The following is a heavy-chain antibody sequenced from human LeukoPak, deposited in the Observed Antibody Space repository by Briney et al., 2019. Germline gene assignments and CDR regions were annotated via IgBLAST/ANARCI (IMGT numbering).Heavy chain of an antibody. Sequence: GGSLRLSCAASGFTVSSNYMSWVRQAPGKGLEWVSVIYSGGSTYYADSVKGRFTISRDNSKNTLYLQMNSLRAEDTAVYYCARSSSYYHFGMDVWGQGTTVTVSS. J-gene: IGHJ6*02. CDR2: IYSGGST. D-gene: IGHD3-22*01. CDR1: GFTVSSNY. V-gene: IGHV3-53*05. CDR3: ARSSSYYHFGMDV.